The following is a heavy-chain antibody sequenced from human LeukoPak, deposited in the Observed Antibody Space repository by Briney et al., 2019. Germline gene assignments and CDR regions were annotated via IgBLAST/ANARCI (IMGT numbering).Heavy chain of an antibody. CDR1: GFSVSLNY. J-gene: IGHJ2*01. CDR2: LYSGSDT. V-gene: IGHV3-53*01. CDR3: ARVGDHFHWYLDL. Sequence: GGSLTLSCAASGFSVSLNYMNWVRQAPGKGLEWVSILYSGSDTYYADSVKGRFTISRDSSKNMLFLHMNSLRAEDTAVYYCARVGDHFHWYLDLWGRGTLATVSS. D-gene: IGHD3-3*02.